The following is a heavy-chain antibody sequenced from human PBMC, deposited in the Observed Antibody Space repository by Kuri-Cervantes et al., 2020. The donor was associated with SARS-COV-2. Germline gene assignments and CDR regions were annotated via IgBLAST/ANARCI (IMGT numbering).Heavy chain of an antibody. CDR2: INHSGST. CDR1: GGSFSGYY. CDR3: ARGHCSSTSCYINYYYYMDV. V-gene: IGHV4-34*01. D-gene: IGHD2-2*01. J-gene: IGHJ6*03. Sequence: SETLSLTCAVYGGSFSGYYWSWIRQPPGKGLEWIGEINHSGSTNYNPSLKSRVTISVDTPKNQFSLKLSSVTAADTAVYYCARGHCSSTSCYINYYYYMDVWGKGTTVTVSS.